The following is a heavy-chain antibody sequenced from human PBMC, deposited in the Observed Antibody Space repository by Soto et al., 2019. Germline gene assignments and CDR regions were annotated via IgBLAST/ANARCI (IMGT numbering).Heavy chain of an antibody. CDR2: IYYSGST. CDR1: GGSISSGGYY. CDR3: ASTQGSAVVRGVKIDY. Sequence: QVQLQESGPGLVKPSQTLSLTCTVSGGSISSGGYYWSWIRQHPGKGLEWIGYIYYSGSTYYNPSLKRRVTISVDTSKNQFSLKLSSVTAADTAVYYCASTQGSAVVRGVKIDYWGQGTLVTVSS. J-gene: IGHJ4*02. V-gene: IGHV4-31*03. D-gene: IGHD3-10*01.